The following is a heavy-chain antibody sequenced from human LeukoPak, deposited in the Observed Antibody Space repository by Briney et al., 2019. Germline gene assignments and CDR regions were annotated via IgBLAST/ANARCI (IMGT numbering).Heavy chain of an antibody. CDR1: GFTFSSYG. V-gene: IGHV3-30*18. Sequence: PGRSLRLSCAASGFTFSSYGMHWVRQAPGKGLEWVAVISNDGSNKYYADSVKGRFTISRDNSKNTLYLQMNSLRAEDTAVYYCAKELEAVAGTLPNWFDPWGQGTLVTVSS. J-gene: IGHJ5*02. D-gene: IGHD6-19*01. CDR2: ISNDGSNK. CDR3: AKELEAVAGTLPNWFDP.